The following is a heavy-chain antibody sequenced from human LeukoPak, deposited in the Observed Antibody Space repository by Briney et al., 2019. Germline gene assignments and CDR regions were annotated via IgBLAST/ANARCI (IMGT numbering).Heavy chain of an antibody. J-gene: IGHJ4*02. CDR1: GGTFSSYV. Sequence: SVKVSCKASGGTFSSYVISWVRQAPGQGLEWMGRIIPILGIANYAQKFQGRVTITADKSTSTAYMELSSLRSEDTAVYYCARQQLGGYFDYWGQGTLVTVSS. D-gene: IGHD6-13*01. CDR3: ARQQLGGYFDY. CDR2: IIPILGIA. V-gene: IGHV1-69*04.